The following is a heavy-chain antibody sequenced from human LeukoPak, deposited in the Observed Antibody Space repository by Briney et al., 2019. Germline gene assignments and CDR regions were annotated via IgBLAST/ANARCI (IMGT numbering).Heavy chain of an antibody. CDR2: IIPIFGTA. Sequence: SVKVSCKASGGTFSSYAISWVRQAPGQGLEWMGGIIPIFGTANYAQKFQGRVTITTDESTSTAYMELSSLRSEDTAVYYCAREVFLLGSSSPGYWGQGTLVTVSS. D-gene: IGHD6-13*01. V-gene: IGHV1-69*05. J-gene: IGHJ4*02. CDR3: AREVFLLGSSSPGY. CDR1: GGTFSSYA.